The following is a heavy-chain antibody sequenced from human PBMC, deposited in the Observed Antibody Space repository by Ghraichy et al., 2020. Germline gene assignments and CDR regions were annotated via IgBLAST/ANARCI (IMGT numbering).Heavy chain of an antibody. D-gene: IGHD3-22*01. CDR3: TTAPGGVVITR. Sequence: GSLRLSCAASGFTFSNAWMSWVRRAPGKGLEWVGRIKSKTDGGTTDYAAPVKGRFTISRDDSKNTLYLQMNSLKTEDTAVYYCTTAPGGVVITRWGQGTLVTVSS. J-gene: IGHJ4*02. V-gene: IGHV3-15*01. CDR2: IKSKTDGGTT. CDR1: GFTFSNAW.